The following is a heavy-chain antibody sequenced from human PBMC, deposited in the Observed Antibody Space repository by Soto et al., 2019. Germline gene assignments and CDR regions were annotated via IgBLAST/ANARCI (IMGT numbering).Heavy chain of an antibody. CDR3: AKGLGYSSGWYAFDI. CDR1: GFTFDDYA. CDR2: ISGNSGSI. D-gene: IGHD6-19*01. Sequence: GGSLRLSCAASGFTFDDYAMHWVRQAPGKGLEWVSGISGNSGSIGYADSVKGRFTISRDNAKNSLYLQMNSLRAEDTALYYCAKGLGYSSGWYAFDIWGQGTMVTVSS. V-gene: IGHV3-9*01. J-gene: IGHJ3*02.